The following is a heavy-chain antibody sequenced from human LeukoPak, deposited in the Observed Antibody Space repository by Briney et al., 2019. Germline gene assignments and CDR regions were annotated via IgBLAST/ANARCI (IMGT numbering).Heavy chain of an antibody. Sequence: GGSLRLSCAASGFTVITNYMTWVRQAPGKGLEWVSVIYSGGSTYYADSVRGRFIISRDNSKNTLYLQMNSLRVEDTAVYYCASSVGDSSSPNWFDPWGQGTLVTVSS. V-gene: IGHV3-66*01. J-gene: IGHJ5*02. CDR1: GFTVITNY. D-gene: IGHD6-6*01. CDR2: IYSGGST. CDR3: ASSVGDSSSPNWFDP.